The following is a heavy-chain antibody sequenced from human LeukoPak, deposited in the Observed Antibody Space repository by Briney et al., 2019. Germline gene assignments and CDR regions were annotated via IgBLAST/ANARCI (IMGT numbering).Heavy chain of an antibody. D-gene: IGHD5-12*01. V-gene: IGHV4-34*01. Sequence: SETLSLTCAVYGGSFSGYYWSWIRPPPGKGLEWIGEINHSGSTNYNPSLKSRVTTSVDTSKNQFSLRLSSVTAADTAVYYCARGKWLRSAFDYWGQGTLVTVSS. CDR2: INHSGST. CDR3: ARGKWLRSAFDY. CDR1: GGSFSGYY. J-gene: IGHJ4*02.